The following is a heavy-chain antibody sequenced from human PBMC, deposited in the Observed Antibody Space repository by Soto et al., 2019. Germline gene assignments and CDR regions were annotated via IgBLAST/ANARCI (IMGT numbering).Heavy chain of an antibody. V-gene: IGHV3-23*01. J-gene: IGHJ4*02. CDR2: ISGSGGST. CDR3: AKDALQSNTWAYYFDY. CDR1: GFTFSSYP. Sequence: EVQLLESGGGLVQPGGSLRISCLASGFTFSSYPMTWVRQAPGKGLEWVSTISGSGGSTHYADSVKGRFTISRDNSKNTLYLQMNSLSAEDSAVYYCAKDALQSNTWAYYFDYWGQGTLVTVSS. D-gene: IGHD3-16*01.